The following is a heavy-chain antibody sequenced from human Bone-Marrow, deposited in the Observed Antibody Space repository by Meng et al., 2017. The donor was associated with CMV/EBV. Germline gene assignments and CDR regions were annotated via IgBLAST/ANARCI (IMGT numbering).Heavy chain of an antibody. J-gene: IGHJ4*02. CDR1: GFNFHNYG. V-gene: IGHV3-33*06. Sequence: GESLKISCEASGFNFHNYGMHWVRQAPGKGLEWVAVIWYDTSNKKYADSVKGRFTISRDNSKNTLYLQMNSLRAEDTAVYYCAKCIKSGYSYGGFDYWGQGILVTVSS. D-gene: IGHD5-18*01. CDR2: IWYDTSNK. CDR3: AKCIKSGYSYGGFDY.